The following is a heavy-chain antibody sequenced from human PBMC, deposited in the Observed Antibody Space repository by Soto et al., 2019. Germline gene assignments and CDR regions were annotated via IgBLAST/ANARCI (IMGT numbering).Heavy chain of an antibody. CDR3: ARERFQVISDGMDV. D-gene: IGHD2-21*01. J-gene: IGHJ6*02. V-gene: IGHV1-2*02. Sequence: QVQLVQSGADVKTPGASVRVSCKASGYTFTGYYVHWVREAPGQGLEWMGWINPETGGTSYAQKFQGRVTSSRDTSINTAYLELSSLRFDDAAVYFCARERFQVISDGMDVWGQGTTVTVSS. CDR1: GYTFTGYY. CDR2: INPETGGT.